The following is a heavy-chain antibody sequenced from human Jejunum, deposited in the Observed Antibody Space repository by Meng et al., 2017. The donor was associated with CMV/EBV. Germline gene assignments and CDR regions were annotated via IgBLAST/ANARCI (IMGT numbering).Heavy chain of an antibody. V-gene: IGHV1-2*02. D-gene: IGHD2-8*02. CDR1: GYPFTNYY. CDR2: IGTKSGDT. J-gene: IGHJ4*02. Sequence: VQSGAEGKNPGVSVEVPCNAPGYPFTNYYIPCVRQAARHGLEWMGWIGTKSGDTNAAKKYQGRVTMTRDTSINTAYMELSRLNFDDTAVYYCARKMGVYYFDYWGQGTLVTVSS. CDR3: ARKMGVYYFDY.